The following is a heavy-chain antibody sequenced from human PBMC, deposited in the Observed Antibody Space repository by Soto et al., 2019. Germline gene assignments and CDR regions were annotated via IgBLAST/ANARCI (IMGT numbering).Heavy chain of an antibody. J-gene: IGHJ6*02. D-gene: IGHD4-4*01. CDR3: ARDNDRLQLGGNYYYILDV. CDR1: GGTFSSSA. CDR2: IIPLFRTP. Sequence: QVQLVQSGAEMKEPGSSVKVSCKTSGGTFSSSAISWLRQAPGQGLEGMGGIIPLFRTPDYAQKFQGRVTIAADESTSTADMELSSLRSEDTAVYYCARDNDRLQLGGNYYYILDVWGQGTTITVSS. V-gene: IGHV1-69*12.